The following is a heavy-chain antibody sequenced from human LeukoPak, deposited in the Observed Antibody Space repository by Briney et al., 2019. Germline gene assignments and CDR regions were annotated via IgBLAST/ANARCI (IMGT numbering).Heavy chain of an antibody. V-gene: IGHV4-61*01. CDR3: AREAPALTMVRGPSSADYYYYYMDV. D-gene: IGHD3-10*01. Sequence: PSETLSLTCAVSGYSISSGYYWSWIRQPPGKGLEWIGYIYYSGSTNYNPSLKSRVTISVDTSKNQFSLKLSSVTAADTAVYYCAREAPALTMVRGPSSADYYYYYMDVWGKGTTVTVSS. CDR2: IYYSGST. CDR1: GYSISSGYY. J-gene: IGHJ6*03.